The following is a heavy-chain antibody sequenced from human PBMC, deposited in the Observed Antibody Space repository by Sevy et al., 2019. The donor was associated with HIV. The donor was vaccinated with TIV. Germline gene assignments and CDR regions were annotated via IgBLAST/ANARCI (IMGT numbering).Heavy chain of an antibody. Sequence: GGSLRLSCAASGFTFDDYAMHWVRQAPGKGLEWDSGISWNSGSIGYADSVKGRFTISRDNAKNSLYLQMNSLRAEDTALYYCAKDLFKGGYDFWSGYFSYYYGMDVWGQGTTVTVSS. V-gene: IGHV3-9*01. CDR3: AKDLFKGGYDFWSGYFSYYYGMDV. CDR1: GFTFDDYA. D-gene: IGHD3-3*01. J-gene: IGHJ6*02. CDR2: ISWNSGSI.